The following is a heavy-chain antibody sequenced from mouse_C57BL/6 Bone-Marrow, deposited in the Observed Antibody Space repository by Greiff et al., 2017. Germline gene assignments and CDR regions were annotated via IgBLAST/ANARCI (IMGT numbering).Heavy chain of an antibody. CDR1: GFTFSDYG. CDR3: ARIYYSNYVFAY. J-gene: IGHJ3*01. V-gene: IGHV5-17*01. D-gene: IGHD2-5*01. CDR2: ISSGSSTI. Sequence: VQLQQSGGGLVKPGGSLKLSCAASGFTFSDYGMHWVRQAPEKGLEWVAYISSGSSTIYYADTVKGRFPISRDNAKNTLFLQMTSLRSEDTAMYYCARIYYSNYVFAYWGQGTLVTVSA.